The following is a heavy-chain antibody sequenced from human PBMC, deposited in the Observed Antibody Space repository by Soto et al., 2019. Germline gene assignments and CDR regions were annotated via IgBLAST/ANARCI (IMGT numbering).Heavy chain of an antibody. CDR3: ASGITIFGAGFDP. Sequence: GGSLRLSCAASGLTFSSYGMNWVRQAPGKGLEWVSYISSSSSTIYYADSVKGRFTISRDNAKNSLYLQMNSLRDEDTAVYYCASGITIFGAGFDPWGQGTLVTVSS. CDR1: GLTFSSYG. J-gene: IGHJ5*02. CDR2: ISSSSSTI. D-gene: IGHD3-3*01. V-gene: IGHV3-48*02.